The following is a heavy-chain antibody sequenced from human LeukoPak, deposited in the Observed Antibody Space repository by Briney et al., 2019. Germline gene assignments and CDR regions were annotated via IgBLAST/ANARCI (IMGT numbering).Heavy chain of an antibody. D-gene: IGHD2-2*01. CDR2: IIPIFGTA. CDR1: GGTFSSYA. V-gene: IGHV1-69*13. CDR3: ARGHVPAAMNYFDY. Sequence: ASVKVSCKASGGTFSSYAISWVRQAPGQGLEWMGGIIPIFGTANYAQKFQGRVTITADESTSTAYMELSSLRSEDTAVYYCARGHVPAAMNYFDYWGQGTLVTVSS. J-gene: IGHJ4*02.